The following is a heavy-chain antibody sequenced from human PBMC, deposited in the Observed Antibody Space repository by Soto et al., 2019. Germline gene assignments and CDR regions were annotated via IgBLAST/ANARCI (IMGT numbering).Heavy chain of an antibody. Sequence: EVQLLESGGGLVQPGGSVRLSCAASGFTFRNYAMTWVRQAPGKGLEWVSSIHGEGAGTYYADSVKGRFTVSRDDSKETLYLQMGSLRVADTAVYYCAKDGVARNGDWGWFDPWGQGTLVTVAS. V-gene: IGHV3-23*01. CDR2: IHGEGAGT. CDR3: AKDGVARNGDWGWFDP. J-gene: IGHJ5*02. CDR1: GFTFRNYA. D-gene: IGHD6-19*01.